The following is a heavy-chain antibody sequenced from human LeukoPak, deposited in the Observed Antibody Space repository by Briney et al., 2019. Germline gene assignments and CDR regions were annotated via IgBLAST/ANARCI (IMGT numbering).Heavy chain of an antibody. CDR1: GFTFSSYS. J-gene: IGHJ6*02. D-gene: IGHD3-10*01. Sequence: GGSLRLSCAASGFTFSSYSVNWVRQAPGKGLEWVSSISSSSSSIYYADSVKGRFTISRDNVKNTLYLQMNSLRDEDTAVYYCARQDCLASGTYYTYYFYGMDVWGQGTTVTVSS. V-gene: IGHV3-21*01. CDR2: ISSSSSSI. CDR3: ARQDCLASGTYYTYYFYGMDV.